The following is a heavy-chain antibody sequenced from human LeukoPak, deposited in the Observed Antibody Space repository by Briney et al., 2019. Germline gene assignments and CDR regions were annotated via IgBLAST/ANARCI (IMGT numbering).Heavy chain of an antibody. CDR1: GFTFSTYA. J-gene: IGHJ4*02. V-gene: IGHV3-23*01. D-gene: IGHD3-9*01. CDR3: AKGGSTIFCPPN. CDR2: ISGGGGNT. Sequence: GGSLRLSCAASGFTFSTYAMIWVRQAPGKGLEWVSTISGGGGNTYYADSVKGRLTISRDNSKNTLLLQMNSLRAEDTAVYYCAKGGSTIFCPPNWGQGSLVIVSS.